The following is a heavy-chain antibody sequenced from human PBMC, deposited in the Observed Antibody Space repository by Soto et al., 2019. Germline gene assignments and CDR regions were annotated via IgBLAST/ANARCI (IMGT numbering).Heavy chain of an antibody. CDR3: AKDRVVAGIGEIDS. D-gene: IGHD6-19*01. CDR1: GFTFSSHG. CDR2: VSYGGSSE. V-gene: IGHV3-30*18. Sequence: GGSLRLSCAASGFTFSSHGMHWVRQAPGKGLEWVAVVSYGGSSEYYADSAKGRFTISRDNSKNILYLQMDSLRPEDTAVYFCAKDRVVAGIGEIDSWGQGTLVTVSS. J-gene: IGHJ5*01.